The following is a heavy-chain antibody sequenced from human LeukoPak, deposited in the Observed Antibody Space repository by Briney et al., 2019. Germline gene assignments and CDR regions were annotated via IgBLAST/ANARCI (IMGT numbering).Heavy chain of an antibody. D-gene: IGHD6-6*01. CDR3: ARHLAARPYDY. CDR2: FFPGDSQT. Sequence: GESLKTPCKGPGYRFTSYWIGWVRQMPGKGLGWMGIFFPGDSQTTYGPSFQGQVTISADKSTSTAYLQWSSLKPSDTAMYDCARHLAARPYDYWGQGTLVTVSS. V-gene: IGHV5-51*01. J-gene: IGHJ4*02. CDR1: GYRFTSYW.